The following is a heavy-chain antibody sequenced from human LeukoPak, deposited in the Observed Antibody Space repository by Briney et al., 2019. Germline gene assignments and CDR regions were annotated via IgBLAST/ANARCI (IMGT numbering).Heavy chain of an antibody. V-gene: IGHV5-51*01. D-gene: IGHD3-22*01. CDR1: GYSFNTYW. CDR2: IYPGDSNT. CDR3: ARLPGYFDSSGYYYGSFDP. Sequence: GESLKISCKGSGYSFNTYWIGWVRQMPGKGLEWMGVIYPGDSNTRYSPSFQGQVTISADKSIRTAYLQWSSLKASDTAMYYCARLPGYFDSSGYYYGSFDPWGQGTLVTVSS. J-gene: IGHJ5*02.